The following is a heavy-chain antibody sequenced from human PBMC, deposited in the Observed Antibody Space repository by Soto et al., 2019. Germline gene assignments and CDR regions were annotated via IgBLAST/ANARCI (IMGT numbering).Heavy chain of an antibody. CDR3: ARGVLEAVTSTFDY. V-gene: IGHV3-11*01. CDR1: GFTFSDYY. D-gene: IGHD2-8*02. J-gene: IGHJ4*02. CDR2: ISSSGGTI. Sequence: QVQLVESEGGLVKPGGSLRLSCAASGFTFSDYYMNWIRQAPGKGLEWVSYISSSGGTIYYADSVKGRFTISRDNAENSLFLQINSLGAEDTAVYYCARGVLEAVTSTFDYWGQGTLVTVSS.